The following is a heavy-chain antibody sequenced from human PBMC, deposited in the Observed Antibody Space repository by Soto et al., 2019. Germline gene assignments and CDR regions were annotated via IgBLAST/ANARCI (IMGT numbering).Heavy chain of an antibody. CDR2: IHYSGSV. V-gene: IGHV4-30-4*01. D-gene: IGHD4-17*01. Sequence: QVQLQESGPGLVRPSQTLSLTCTVSGGSISSDHYHWTWIRQTPGKGLEWIGYIHYSGSVYYNPSLQSRVTMSVDTSKNLFSLKPSSVTAADTAVYFCVREDDGGDRDYYGLDVWGQGTTVTVSS. CDR1: GGSISSDHYH. J-gene: IGHJ6*02. CDR3: VREDDGGDRDYYGLDV.